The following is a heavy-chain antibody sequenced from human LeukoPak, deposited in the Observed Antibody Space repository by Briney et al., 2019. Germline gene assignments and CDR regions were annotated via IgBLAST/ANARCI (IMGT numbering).Heavy chain of an antibody. V-gene: IGHV4-59*11. CDR2: IYYSGTT. CDR3: ARERLSNDGGNSYFEH. CDR1: GGSMSGHY. J-gene: IGHJ4*02. D-gene: IGHD4-23*01. Sequence: SETLSLTCSVSGGSMSGHYWNWIRQSPGKGLEWIGYIYYSGTTNYNPSLKSRVTIAVDTSKNHFSLKLSSVTAADTAVYYCARERLSNDGGNSYFEHWGQGILVTVSS.